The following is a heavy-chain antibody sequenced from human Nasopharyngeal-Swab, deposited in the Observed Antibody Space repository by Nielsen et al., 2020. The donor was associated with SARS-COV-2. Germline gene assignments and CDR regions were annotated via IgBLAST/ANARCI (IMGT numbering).Heavy chain of an antibody. D-gene: IGHD3-10*01. J-gene: IGHJ3*02. V-gene: IGHV3-23*01. Sequence: GGSLRLSCAASGFTFRSYAMSWVRQAPGKGLEWVSAISVSGGNTYYAASVKGRFTIYRDNSKNTLYMQMNSLRAEDTAVYYGAKDKAYTGMITMGTSDAFDIWGQGTTVTVSS. CDR2: ISVSGGNT. CDR1: GFTFRSYA. CDR3: AKDKAYTGMITMGTSDAFDI.